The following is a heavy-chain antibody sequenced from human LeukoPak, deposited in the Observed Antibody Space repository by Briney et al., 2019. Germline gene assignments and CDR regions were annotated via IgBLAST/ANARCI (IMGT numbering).Heavy chain of an antibody. D-gene: IGHD3-10*01. CDR2: INPNRGGA. J-gene: IGHJ4*02. Sequence: ASVRVSCKASGYTFTRYYMRWVRQAPGQGREWMGWINPNRGGANYAQKFQGRVTMPRDTSISTAYMELSRLRSDDTAVYYCARIRRASDERYYFDYWGQGTLVTVAS. CDR1: GYTFTRYY. CDR3: ARIRRASDERYYFDY. V-gene: IGHV1-2*02.